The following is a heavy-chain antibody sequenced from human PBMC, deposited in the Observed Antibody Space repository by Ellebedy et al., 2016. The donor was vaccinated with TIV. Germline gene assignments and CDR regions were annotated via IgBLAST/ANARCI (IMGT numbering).Heavy chain of an antibody. Sequence: GESLKISCAASGNTFSSYNMNWVRQAPGRGLQWVSYISTTSSNIYYADSVKGRFTISRDNAKNSLTLQMDSLRDEDTAVYYCVRDGGRDGYTYWYFDLWGRGTLDTVSS. D-gene: IGHD5-24*01. CDR3: VRDGGRDGYTYWYFDL. J-gene: IGHJ2*01. CDR2: ISTTSSNI. V-gene: IGHV3-48*02. CDR1: GNTFSSYN.